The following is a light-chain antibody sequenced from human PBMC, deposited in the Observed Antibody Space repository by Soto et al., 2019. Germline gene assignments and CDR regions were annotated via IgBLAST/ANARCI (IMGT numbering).Light chain of an antibody. Sequence: DIQMSQSPSSLSASLGDSVTIXXQSSQDISNYLNWYPQKPGKAPKIXIYKASTLKSGVPSRFSGSGSGTEFTLTISSLQPDDFATYYCQHYKSYSEAFGQGTKVDIK. CDR1: QDISNY. V-gene: IGKV1-5*03. CDR2: KAS. J-gene: IGKJ1*01. CDR3: QHYKSYSEA.